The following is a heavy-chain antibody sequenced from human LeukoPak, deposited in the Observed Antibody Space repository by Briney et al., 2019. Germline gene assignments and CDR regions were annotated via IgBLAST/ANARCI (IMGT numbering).Heavy chain of an antibody. Sequence: SAKVSCKASGGTFSSYAISWVRQAPGQGLEWMGGIIPIFGTANYAQKFQGRVTITTDESTSTAYMELSSLRSEDTAVYYCARDQEARITMVRGVIRPYYFDYWGQGTLVTVSS. CDR3: ARDQEARITMVRGVIRPYYFDY. CDR1: GGTFSSYA. J-gene: IGHJ4*02. D-gene: IGHD3-10*01. CDR2: IIPIFGTA. V-gene: IGHV1-69*05.